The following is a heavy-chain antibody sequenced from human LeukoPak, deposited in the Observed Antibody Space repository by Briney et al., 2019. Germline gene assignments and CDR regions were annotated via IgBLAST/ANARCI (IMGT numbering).Heavy chain of an antibody. CDR2: ISSSDTYI. Sequence: GGSLRLSCAASGFTFSSYSMNWVRQAPGKGLEWVSSISSSDTYIYHADSVKGRFTISRDNAQNSLYLQMNSLRAEDTAVYYCARDNIGGAYYYSCFDYWGQGTLVTVSS. D-gene: IGHD2-21*02. V-gene: IGHV3-21*01. CDR1: GFTFSSYS. CDR3: ARDNIGGAYYYSCFDY. J-gene: IGHJ4*02.